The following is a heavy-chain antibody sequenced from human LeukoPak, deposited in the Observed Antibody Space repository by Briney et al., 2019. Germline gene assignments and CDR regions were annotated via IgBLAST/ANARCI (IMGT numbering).Heavy chain of an antibody. CDR1: GGTFSSYA. D-gene: IGHD4-17*01. J-gene: IGHJ1*01. CDR2: IIPILGIA. Sequence: ASVKVFCKASGGTFSSYAISWVRQAPGQGLEWMGRIIPILGIANYAQKFQGRVTITADKSTSTAYMELSSLRSEDTAVYYCARANGDYAEYFQHWGQGTLVTVSS. V-gene: IGHV1-69*04. CDR3: ARANGDYAEYFQH.